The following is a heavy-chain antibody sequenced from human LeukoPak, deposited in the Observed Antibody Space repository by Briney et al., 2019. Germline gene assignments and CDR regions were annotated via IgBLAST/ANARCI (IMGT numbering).Heavy chain of an antibody. CDR3: ARQPPISIGHYYFDY. V-gene: IGHV3-66*04. J-gene: IGHJ4*02. CDR1: GFAVPINY. Sequence: GGSLRLSCVASGFAVPINYMSWVRQAPGKGLEWVSVIYNVDDTKYADSVKGRFTISRDNSKNTLFLQMDSLRAEDTAVYYCARQPPISIGHYYFDYWGQGTLVTVSS. D-gene: IGHD3-3*02. CDR2: IYNVDDT.